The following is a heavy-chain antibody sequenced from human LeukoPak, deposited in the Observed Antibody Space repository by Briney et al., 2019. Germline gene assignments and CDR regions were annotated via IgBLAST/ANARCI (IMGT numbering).Heavy chain of an antibody. J-gene: IGHJ5*02. CDR2: IYYSGST. D-gene: IGHD3-16*01. V-gene: IGHV4-39*07. Sequence: SETLSLTCTVSGGSISSSSYYWGWIRQPPGKGLEWIGSIYYSGSTYYNPSLKSRVTISVDTSKNQFSLKLSSVTAADTAVYYCARGFLWGWFDPWGQGTLVTVSS. CDR1: GGSISSSSYY. CDR3: ARGFLWGWFDP.